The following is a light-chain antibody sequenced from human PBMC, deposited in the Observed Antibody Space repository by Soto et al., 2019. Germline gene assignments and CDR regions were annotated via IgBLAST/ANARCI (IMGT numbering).Light chain of an antibody. J-gene: IGLJ2*01. Sequence: QSVLTQPPSVSGAPGQRVTISCTGSRSNIGAGYDVHWYQQLPGTAPKLLIYANTKRPSGVPERFSGSKSGTSASLAITGLQAEDEADYYCQSYDSSLSGSGVFGGGTQLTVL. CDR3: QSYDSSLSGSGV. CDR1: RSNIGAGYD. V-gene: IGLV1-40*01. CDR2: ANT.